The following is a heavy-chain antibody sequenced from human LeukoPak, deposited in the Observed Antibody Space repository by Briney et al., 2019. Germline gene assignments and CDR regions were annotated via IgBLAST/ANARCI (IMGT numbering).Heavy chain of an antibody. J-gene: IGHJ6*02. CDR3: ARDLSSSSRYNYYYGMDV. D-gene: IGHD6-6*01. CDR2: ISAYNGNT. V-gene: IGHV1-18*01. Sequence: ASVKVSCTASGYTFTNYAISWVRQAPGQGLEWMGWISAYNGNTNYAQKLQGRVTMTTDTSTSTAYMELRSLRSDDTAVYYCARDLSSSSRYNYYYGMDVWGQGTTVIVSS. CDR1: GYTFTNYA.